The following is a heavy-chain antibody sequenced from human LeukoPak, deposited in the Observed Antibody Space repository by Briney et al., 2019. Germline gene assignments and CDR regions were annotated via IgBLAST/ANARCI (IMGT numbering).Heavy chain of an antibody. V-gene: IGHV4-34*01. J-gene: IGHJ4*02. CDR3: ARGPPMDYDILVGYYRFDY. Sequence: PSDTLSLTCAVHGGSFNGYYWSWIRQPPGKGLEWFGEINDSRITKYNPSLKSRVTISVDTSKNQFSLKLNSVTAADTAVYYCARGPPMDYDILVGYYRFDYWGQGTLVTVSS. CDR1: GGSFNGYY. CDR2: INDSRIT. D-gene: IGHD3-9*01.